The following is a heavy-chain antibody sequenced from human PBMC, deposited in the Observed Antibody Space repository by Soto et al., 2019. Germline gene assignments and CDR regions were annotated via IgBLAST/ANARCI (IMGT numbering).Heavy chain of an antibody. CDR2: ISPYNGKT. D-gene: IGHD3-22*01. V-gene: IGHV1-18*01. CDR1: GYSFTTYG. CDR3: ARPDDSSQSPRFDY. Sequence: GASVKVSCKSSGYSFTTYGIFWVRQAPGQGLEWMGWISPYNGKTNYAQNLQGRVSMTTDTSTTTAYRELRSLRSDDTAVYYCARPDDSSQSPRFDYWGQGTLVTVSS. J-gene: IGHJ4*02.